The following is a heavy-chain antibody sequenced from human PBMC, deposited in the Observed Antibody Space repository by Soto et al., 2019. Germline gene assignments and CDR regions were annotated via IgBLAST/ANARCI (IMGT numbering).Heavy chain of an antibody. V-gene: IGHV1-46*02. CDR2: INPSGGST. Sequence: QVQLVQSGAEVKKPGASVKVSCKASGYTFNSYYMHWVRQAPGQGLEWMGIINPSGGSTSYAQKFQGRVTMTRETSTSTVYMELSRLRAEDTAVYYCARDAHVGVGYADFFDFWGQGTLVTVSS. CDR1: GYTFNSYY. D-gene: IGHD3-16*01. J-gene: IGHJ4*02. CDR3: ARDAHVGVGYADFFDF.